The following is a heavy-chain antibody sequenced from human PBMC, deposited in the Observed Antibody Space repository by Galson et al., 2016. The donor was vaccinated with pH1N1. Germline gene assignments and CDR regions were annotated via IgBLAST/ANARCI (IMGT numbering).Heavy chain of an antibody. V-gene: IGHV3-23*01. CDR1: GFTFRSYA. J-gene: IGHJ4*02. D-gene: IGHD6-19*01. CDR3: AKDKRSGWSVVGGFMDH. CDR2: ISGGGTI. Sequence: SLRLSCAVSGFTFRSYAMNWVRQAPGKGPEWVSVISGGGTIHYADSVRGRFTISRDNSNNTVYLQMNSLRAEDTGVYYCAKDKRSGWSVVGGFMDHWGQGTLVNVAS.